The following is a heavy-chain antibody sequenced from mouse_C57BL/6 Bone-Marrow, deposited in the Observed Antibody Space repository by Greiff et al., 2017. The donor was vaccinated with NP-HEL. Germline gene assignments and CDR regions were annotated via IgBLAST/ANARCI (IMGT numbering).Heavy chain of an antibody. CDR3: AIITTAWYFDV. Sequence: QVQLQQPGAELVMPGASVKLSCKASGYTFTSYWMHWVKQRPGQGLEWIGEIDPSDSYTNYYQKFKGKSTLTVDKSSSTAYMQLSSLTSEDSAVYYCAIITTAWYFDVWGTGTTVTVSS. CDR2: IDPSDSYT. V-gene: IGHV1-69*01. CDR1: GYTFTSYW. J-gene: IGHJ1*03. D-gene: IGHD1-2*01.